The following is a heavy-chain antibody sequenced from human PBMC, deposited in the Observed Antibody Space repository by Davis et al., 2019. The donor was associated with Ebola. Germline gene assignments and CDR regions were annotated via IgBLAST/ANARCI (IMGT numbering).Heavy chain of an antibody. CDR2: IYHTGIT. D-gene: IGHD2-2*01. Sequence: PSETLSLTCAVSGGSISTSNWWSWVRQPPGKGLEWIGEIYHTGITSYNPSLRSRVTIFLDKSQNHFSLKLSSVTAADTAVYYCARMKYQLLDCWGQGTLVTVSS. J-gene: IGHJ4*02. CDR3: ARMKYQLLDC. CDR1: GGSISTSNW. V-gene: IGHV4-4*02.